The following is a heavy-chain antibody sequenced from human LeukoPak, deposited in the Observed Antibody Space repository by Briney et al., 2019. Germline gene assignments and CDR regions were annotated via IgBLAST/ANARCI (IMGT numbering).Heavy chain of an antibody. CDR3: ARPPYTNGMDV. Sequence: SGTLSLTCTVSGGSISSSSYYWGWIRQPPGKGLEWIGSIYYSGSTYYNPSLKSRVTISVDTSKNQFSLKLSSVTAADTAVYYCARPPYTNGMDVWGQGTTVTVSS. J-gene: IGHJ6*02. V-gene: IGHV4-39*01. CDR1: GGSISSSSYY. D-gene: IGHD2-2*02. CDR2: IYYSGST.